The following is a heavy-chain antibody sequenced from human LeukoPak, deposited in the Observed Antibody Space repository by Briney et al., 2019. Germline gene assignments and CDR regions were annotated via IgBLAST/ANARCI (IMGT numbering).Heavy chain of an antibody. Sequence: SETLSLTCIVSGGSISSYYWSWIRQPPGKGLDWIGNIYYSGSTNYNPSFKSRVTISVDTSKNQFSLKLRSVTAADTAVYYCAGGLTLFDPWGQGTLVTVSS. CDR1: GGSISSYY. J-gene: IGHJ5*02. CDR2: IYYSGST. V-gene: IGHV4-59*01. D-gene: IGHD1-20*01. CDR3: AGGLTLFDP.